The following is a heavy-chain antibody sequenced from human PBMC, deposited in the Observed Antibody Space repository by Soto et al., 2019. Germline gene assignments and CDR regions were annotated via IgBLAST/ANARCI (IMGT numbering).Heavy chain of an antibody. CDR3: AKLPGGLDV. V-gene: IGHV3-23*01. Sequence: GGSLSLSCAASGFTFSSYATSWVRQAPGKGLEWVSAISGSGGSTYYADPVKGRFTISRDTSKHTLYVKVNRLRADDTAVYYCAKLPGGLDVWGQGTKVTVSS. CDR2: ISGSGGST. CDR1: GFTFSSYA. J-gene: IGHJ6*02.